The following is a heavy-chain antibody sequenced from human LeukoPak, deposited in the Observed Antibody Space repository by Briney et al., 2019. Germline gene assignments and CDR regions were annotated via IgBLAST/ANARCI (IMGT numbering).Heavy chain of an antibody. Sequence: GGSLRLSCAASGFTVSSNYMSWVRQAPGKGLEWVSVIYSGVSTYYADSVKGRFTISRDNSKNTLYLQMNSLRAEDTAVYYCASPRANYYGSGGGPYDLAFDIWGQGTMVTVSS. CDR3: ASPRANYYGSGGGPYDLAFDI. D-gene: IGHD3-10*01. CDR2: IYSGVST. V-gene: IGHV3-66*01. CDR1: GFTVSSNY. J-gene: IGHJ3*02.